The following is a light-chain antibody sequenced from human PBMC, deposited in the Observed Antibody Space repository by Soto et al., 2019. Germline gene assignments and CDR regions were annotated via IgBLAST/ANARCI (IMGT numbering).Light chain of an antibody. Sequence: DIQMTQSPSSLSASAGDRVTITCRASQSISSFLAWYQQKPGKAPKLLIYAASTLQSGVPSRFSGSGSGTLFTLTFSSLQPEDFATYYCQQLNSYPWTFGQGTRVEIK. CDR2: AAS. CDR1: QSISSF. V-gene: IGKV1-9*01. CDR3: QQLNSYPWT. J-gene: IGKJ1*01.